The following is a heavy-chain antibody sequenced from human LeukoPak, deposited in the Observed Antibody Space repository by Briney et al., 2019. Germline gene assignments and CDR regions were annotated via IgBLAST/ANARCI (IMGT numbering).Heavy chain of an antibody. CDR3: TRDILSGWYYFDF. J-gene: IGHJ4*02. CDR1: GFTFGDYA. D-gene: IGHD6-19*01. CDR2: IRSKRYGGAT. Sequence: PGRSLRLSCTASGFTFGDYAMSWVRQAPGKGLEWVGFIRSKRYGGATEYAASVKGRFTISRDDSKSVACLHMNSLKTEDTAVYYCTRDILSGWYYFDFWGQGTLVTVSS. V-gene: IGHV3-49*04.